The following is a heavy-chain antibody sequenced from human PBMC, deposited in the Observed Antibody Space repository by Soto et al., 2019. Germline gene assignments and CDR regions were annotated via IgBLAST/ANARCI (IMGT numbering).Heavy chain of an antibody. V-gene: IGHV4-39*02. CDR3: ARESGITIFGVVITPWYYYYYMDV. CDR1: GGSISSSSYY. J-gene: IGHJ6*03. CDR2: IYYSGST. Sequence: SETLSLTCTVSGGSISSSSYYWGWIRQPPGKGLEWIGSIYYSGSTYYNPSLKSRVTISVDTSKNQFSLKLSSVTAADTAVYYCARESGITIFGVVITPWYYYYYMDVWGKGTTVTVSS. D-gene: IGHD3-3*01.